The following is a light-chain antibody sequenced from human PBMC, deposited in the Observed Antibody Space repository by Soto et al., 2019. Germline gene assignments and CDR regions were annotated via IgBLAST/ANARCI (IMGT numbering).Light chain of an antibody. J-gene: IGKJ1*01. CDR3: QQYNSYPWT. CDR2: KAS. V-gene: IGKV1-5*03. CDR1: QSISSW. Sequence: DIQMTQSPSTLSASVGDRVTITCRASQSISSWLAWYQQKPGKAPKLLTYKASSLESGVPSRFSGSGSGTEFTLNISSLQPDEFATDYCQQYNSYPWTFGEVPKVEIK.